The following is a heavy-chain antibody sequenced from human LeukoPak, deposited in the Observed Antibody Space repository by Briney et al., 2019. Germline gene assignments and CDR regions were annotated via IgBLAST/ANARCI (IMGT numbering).Heavy chain of an antibody. CDR3: VKDPSGAAAAGTFDY. D-gene: IGHD6-13*01. CDR2: IRSDSSYI. Sequence: GGSLRLSCAASGFTFSNYGMHWVRQTPDEGLEWVAFIRSDSSYIYYLESVKGRFTVSRDNSKNTLFLQVHSLRPEDTAVYYCVKDPSGAAAAGTFDYWGQGTLVTVSS. J-gene: IGHJ4*02. CDR1: GFTFSNYG. V-gene: IGHV3-30*02.